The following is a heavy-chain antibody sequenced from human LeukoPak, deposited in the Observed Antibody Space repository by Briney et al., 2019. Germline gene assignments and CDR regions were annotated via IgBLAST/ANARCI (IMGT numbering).Heavy chain of an antibody. J-gene: IGHJ4*02. CDR1: GYTLTDYY. D-gene: IGHD3-22*01. V-gene: IGHV1-2*06. CDR2: INPNSGGT. CDR3: ARVGCYESSGYYEY. Sequence: EASVKVSCKASGYTLTDYYMHWVRQAPGQGLEWMGRINPNSGGTNYAQKFQGRVTMTRDTSISTVYMELSRLRSDDTAVYYCARVGCYESSGYYEYWGQGTLVTVSS.